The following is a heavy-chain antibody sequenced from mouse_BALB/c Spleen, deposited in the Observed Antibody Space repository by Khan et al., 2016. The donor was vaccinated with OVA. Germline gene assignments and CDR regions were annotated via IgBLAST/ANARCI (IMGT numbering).Heavy chain of an antibody. Sequence: VQLVESGAELARPGASVKMSCKASGYTFTSYTMHWVKQRPGQGLEWIGYINPSSSYPNYNQKFKDKATLTADKSSSTAYMQLSSLTSEDSAVYFYTREGAYYRSDGWFAYWGQGTLVTVSA. CDR1: GYTFTSYT. V-gene: IGHV1-4*01. CDR2: INPSSSYP. D-gene: IGHD2-14*01. J-gene: IGHJ3*01. CDR3: TREGAYYRSDGWFAY.